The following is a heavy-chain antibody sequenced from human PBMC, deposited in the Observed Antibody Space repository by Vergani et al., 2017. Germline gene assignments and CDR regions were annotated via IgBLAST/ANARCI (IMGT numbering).Heavy chain of an antibody. CDR1: GFTFSSYS. CDR3: ARVYLNTATGY. CDR2: ISSSSSTI. D-gene: IGHD5-18*01. Sequence: EVQLVESGGGLVQPGGSLRLSCAASGFTFSSYSMNWVRQAPGKGLEWVSYISSSSSTIYYADSVKGRFTISRDNAKNSLYLQMNSLRAEDTAVYYCARVYLNTATGYWGQGTLVTVSS. V-gene: IGHV3-48*01. J-gene: IGHJ4*02.